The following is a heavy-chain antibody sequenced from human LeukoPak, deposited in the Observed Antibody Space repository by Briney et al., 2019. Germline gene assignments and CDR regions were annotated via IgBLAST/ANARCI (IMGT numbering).Heavy chain of an antibody. CDR3: AKRGCRGGNCRSHPPIDY. J-gene: IGHJ4*02. CDR2: ISGSGGDT. Sequence: GGSLRLSCAASGFTFRSYGMSWVRQAPGKGLEWVSGISGSGGDTDYADSVKGRFTSSRDNSKNTLYLQMNSLRAEDTAVYYCAKRGCRGGNCRSHPPIDYWGQGTLVTVSS. D-gene: IGHD2-15*01. V-gene: IGHV3-23*01. CDR1: GFTFRSYG.